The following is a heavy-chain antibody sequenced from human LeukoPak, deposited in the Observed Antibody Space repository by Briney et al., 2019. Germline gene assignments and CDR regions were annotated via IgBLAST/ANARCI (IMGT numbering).Heavy chain of an antibody. J-gene: IGHJ4*02. CDR1: GFNFRSYG. Sequence: GGSLRLSCAASGFNFRSYGMQWVRQAPGKGLEWVTLISYDGTDKYYSASVRGRFTISRDNSKNTLYLQMNSLRPEDTGVYYCAKDPQDFYGSSGYRPERYWGQGTLVTVSS. CDR3: AKDPQDFYGSSGYRPERY. CDR2: ISYDGTDK. V-gene: IGHV3-30*18. D-gene: IGHD3-22*01.